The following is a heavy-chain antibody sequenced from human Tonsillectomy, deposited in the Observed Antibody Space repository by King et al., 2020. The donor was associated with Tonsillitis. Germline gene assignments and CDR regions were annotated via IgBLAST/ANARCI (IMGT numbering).Heavy chain of an antibody. J-gene: IGHJ4*02. CDR1: GFTFSSYS. V-gene: IGHV3-21*01. Sequence: DVQLVESGGGLVKPGGSLRLSCAASGFTFSSYSMNWVRQAPGKGLEWVSSISTTSTYIYLADSVKGRFTISRDNAKNSLYLQMSSLRAEDTAVYYCARGNGDNWGQGTLVTVSS. D-gene: IGHD2-8*01. CDR3: ARGNGDN. CDR2: ISTTSTYI.